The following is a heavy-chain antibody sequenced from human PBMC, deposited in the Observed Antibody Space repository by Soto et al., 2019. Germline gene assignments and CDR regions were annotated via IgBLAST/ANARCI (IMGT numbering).Heavy chain of an antibody. CDR2: INAGNGNT. V-gene: IGHV1-3*01. D-gene: IGHD6-19*01. J-gene: IGHJ6*02. Sequence: ASVKVSCKASGYTFTSYAMHWVRQAPGQRLEWMGWINAGNGNTKYSQKFQGRVTITRDTSASTAYMELSSLRSKDTAVYYCARVARGAGHYYYYGMDVWGQGTTVTVSS. CDR3: ARVARGAGHYYYYGMDV. CDR1: GYTFTSYA.